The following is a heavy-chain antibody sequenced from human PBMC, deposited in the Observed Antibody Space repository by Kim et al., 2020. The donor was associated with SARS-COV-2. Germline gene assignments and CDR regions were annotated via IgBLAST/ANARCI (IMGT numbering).Heavy chain of an antibody. D-gene: IGHD3-22*01. CDR2: INHSGST. CDR3: ARGFAGDSSGYFDY. Sequence: SETLSLTCAVYGGSFSGYYWSWIRQPPGKGLEWIGEINHSGSTNYNPSLKSRVTISVDTSKDQFSLKLSSVTAADTAVYYCARGFAGDSSGYFDYWGQGTLVTVSS. J-gene: IGHJ4*02. CDR1: GGSFSGYY. V-gene: IGHV4-34*01.